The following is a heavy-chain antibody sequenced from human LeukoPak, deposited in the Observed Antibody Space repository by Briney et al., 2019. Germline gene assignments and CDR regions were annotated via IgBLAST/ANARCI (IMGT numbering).Heavy chain of an antibody. V-gene: IGHV3-21*04. CDR3: AKDSGSYPPYWYFDL. CDR2: ISHSGTPT. Sequence: PGGSLRLSCAASKFTFGAYSMNWVRQAPGKGLEWVSSISHSGTPTYYADSVRGRFTISRDNAKNSLYLQMNSLRAEDMALYYCAKDSGSYPPYWYFDLWGRGTLVTVSS. J-gene: IGHJ2*01. D-gene: IGHD1-26*01. CDR1: KFTFGAYS.